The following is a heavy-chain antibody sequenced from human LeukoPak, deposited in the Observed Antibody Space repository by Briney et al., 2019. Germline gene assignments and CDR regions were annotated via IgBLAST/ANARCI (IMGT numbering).Heavy chain of an antibody. D-gene: IGHD4-17*01. CDR1: GFTFSSYW. J-gene: IGHJ4*02. Sequence: GGSLRLSCAASGFTFSSYWMHWVRQAPGKGLVWVSRINTDGSSTSYADPVKGRFTISRDNAKNTLYLQMNSLRAEDTAVYYCTRGSYGGYEYWGQGTLVTVSS. V-gene: IGHV3-74*01. CDR2: INTDGSST. CDR3: TRGSYGGYEY.